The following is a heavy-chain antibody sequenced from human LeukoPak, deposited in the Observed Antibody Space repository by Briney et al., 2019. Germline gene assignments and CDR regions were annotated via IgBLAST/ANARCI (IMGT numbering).Heavy chain of an antibody. CDR3: ARHKYSSGWPPEGAFDI. J-gene: IGHJ3*02. D-gene: IGHD6-19*01. CDR1: GGSFSGYY. V-gene: IGHV4-34*01. CDR2: INHSGST. Sequence: SETLSLTCAVYGGSFSGYYWSWIRQPPGKGLEWIGEINHSGSTYYNPSLKSRVTISVDTSKNQFSLKLSSVTAADTAVYYCARHKYSSGWPPEGAFDIWGQGTMVTVSS.